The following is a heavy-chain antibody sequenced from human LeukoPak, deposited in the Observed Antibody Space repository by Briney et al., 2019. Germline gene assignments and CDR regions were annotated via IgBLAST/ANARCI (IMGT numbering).Heavy chain of an antibody. CDR3: ARDLNAGRVGRHYGADC. V-gene: IGHV3-33*01. D-gene: IGHD5-24*01. J-gene: IGHJ4*02. CDR1: GFTFSNYG. CDR2: ISYDGSER. Sequence: PGGSLRLSCAASGFTFSNYGMHWVRQAPGKGLEWVSIISYDGSERYYGDSVRGRFSISRDNSKNTVDLQMDSLRADDTAVYYCARDLNAGRVGRHYGADCWGQGSLVTVSS.